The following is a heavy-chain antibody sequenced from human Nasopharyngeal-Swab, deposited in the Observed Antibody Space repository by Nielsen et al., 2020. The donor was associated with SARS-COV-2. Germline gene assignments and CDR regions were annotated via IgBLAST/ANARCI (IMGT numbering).Heavy chain of an antibody. CDR2: IYHSGSI. CDR1: GGSISSSNW. V-gene: IGHV4-4*02. CDR3: ARPREDYGVDY. J-gene: IGHJ4*02. D-gene: IGHD4-17*01. Sequence: GSLRLSCAVSGGSISSSNWWSWVRHPPGKGLECIGKIYHSGSINYNPSLKGQATISVDKSKNHFSLKLTSVTAADTAVYYCARPREDYGVDYWGQGTLVTVSS.